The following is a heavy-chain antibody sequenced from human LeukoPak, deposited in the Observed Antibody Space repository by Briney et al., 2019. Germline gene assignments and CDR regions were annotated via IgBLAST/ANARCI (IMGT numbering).Heavy chain of an antibody. J-gene: IGHJ2*01. CDR1: GGSISSYY. CDR3: ARVSYSSGWYFFDL. CDR2: IYYSGST. V-gene: IGHV4-59*01. D-gene: IGHD6-19*01. Sequence: SETLSLTCTVSGGSISSYYWSWIRQPPGKGLEWIGYIYYSGSTNYNPSLKSRVTISVDTSKNQFSLKLSSVTAADTAVYYCARVSYSSGWYFFDLWGRGTLVTVSS.